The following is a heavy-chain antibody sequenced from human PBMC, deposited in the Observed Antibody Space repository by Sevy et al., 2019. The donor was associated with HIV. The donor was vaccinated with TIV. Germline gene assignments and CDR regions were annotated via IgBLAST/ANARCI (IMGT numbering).Heavy chain of an antibody. CDR2: ISNSGSTI. D-gene: IGHD6-19*01. J-gene: IGHJ3*02. CDR3: ARERVPGGWYDAFDI. CDR1: GFTFSDYY. Sequence: GGSLRLSCAASGFTFSDYYMSWIRQAPGKGLEWVSYISNSGSTIYYADSVKGRFTISRDNAKNSLYLQMNSLRAEDTAVYYCARERVPGGWYDAFDIWGQGTMVTVSS. V-gene: IGHV3-11*01.